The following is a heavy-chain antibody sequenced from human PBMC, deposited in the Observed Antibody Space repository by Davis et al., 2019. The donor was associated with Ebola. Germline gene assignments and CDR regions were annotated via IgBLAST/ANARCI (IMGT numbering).Heavy chain of an antibody. CDR1: GASISSYY. V-gene: IGHV4-59*01. Sequence: MPSETLSLTCSVSGASISSYYWSWIRQAPGKGLEWIGFRYNSGSTNHNPSLQSRVIISIDTANKQISLKLSSVTAADTAVYYCARGEDCTSASCSTYWGQGTLVTVSS. CDR2: RYNSGST. J-gene: IGHJ4*02. D-gene: IGHD2-2*01. CDR3: ARGEDCTSASCSTY.